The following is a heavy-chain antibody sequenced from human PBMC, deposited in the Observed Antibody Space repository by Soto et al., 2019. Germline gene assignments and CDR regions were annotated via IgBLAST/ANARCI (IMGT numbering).Heavy chain of an antibody. CDR2: ISYDGSNK. V-gene: IGHV3-30*18. Sequence: GGSLRLSCAAPGFTFSSYGMHWVRQAPGKGLEWMAVISYDGSNKYYADSVKGRFTISRDNSKNTLYLQMNSLRAEDTAVYYCAKAHGYGLFDYWGQGTLVTVSS. D-gene: IGHD5-18*01. CDR1: GFTFSSYG. J-gene: IGHJ4*02. CDR3: AKAHGYGLFDY.